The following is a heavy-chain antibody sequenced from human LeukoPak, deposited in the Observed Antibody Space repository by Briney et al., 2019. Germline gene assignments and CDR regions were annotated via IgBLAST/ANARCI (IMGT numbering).Heavy chain of an antibody. CDR2: IIPILGIA. J-gene: IGHJ5*02. V-gene: IGHV1-69*04. CDR3: ARDSSREWFGDRYFDP. D-gene: IGHD3-10*01. CDR1: GYTFTSYT. Sequence: SVKVSCKASGYTFTSYTISWVRQAPGQGLEWMGRIIPILGIANYAQKFQGRVTITADKSTSTAYMELSSLRSEDTAVYYCARDSSREWFGDRYFDPWGQGTLVTVSS.